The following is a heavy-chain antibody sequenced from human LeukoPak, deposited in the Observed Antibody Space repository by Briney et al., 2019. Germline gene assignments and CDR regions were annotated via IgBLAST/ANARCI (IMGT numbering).Heavy chain of an antibody. J-gene: IGHJ4*02. CDR2: IIPIFGTA. CDR1: GGTFSSYA. V-gene: IGHV1-69*13. CDR3: ARSAAADANPFDY. Sequence: SVKVSCKASGGTFSSYAISWVRQAPGQGLEWMGGIIPIFGTANYAQKFQGRVTITADESTSTAYMELSSLRSEGTAVYYCARSAAADANPFDYWGQGTLVTVSS. D-gene: IGHD6-13*01.